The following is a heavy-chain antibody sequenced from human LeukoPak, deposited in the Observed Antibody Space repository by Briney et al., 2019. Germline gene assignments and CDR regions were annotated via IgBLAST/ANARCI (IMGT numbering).Heavy chain of an antibody. V-gene: IGHV4-38-2*01. D-gene: IGHD5-24*01. CDR3: ARYSRATGKLDY. J-gene: IGHJ4*02. CDR1: GYSFTSGHY. CDR2: IYHTGSA. Sequence: SETLSLTCSVSGYSFTSGHYWGWIRQPPGKGLEWIANIYHTGSAHYNPSLKSLVTISVDSSKNQFSLKLSSVTAADTAVYYCARYSRATGKLDYWGQGTLLTVSS.